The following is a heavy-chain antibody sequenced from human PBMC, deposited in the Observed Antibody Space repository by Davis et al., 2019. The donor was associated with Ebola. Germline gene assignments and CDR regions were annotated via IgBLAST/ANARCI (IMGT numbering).Heavy chain of an antibody. CDR2: MNPNSGNT. CDR1: GYTFTSYD. J-gene: IGHJ4*02. V-gene: IGHV1-8*01. D-gene: IGHD4-23*01. CDR3: ARSWGNSLGNDF. Sequence: AASVKVSCKASGYTFTSYDINWVRQATGQGLEWMGWMNPNSGNTGYAQKFQGRVTMTRNTSISTAYMELRSLTSADTAVYYCARSWGNSLGNDFWGQGTLVTVSS.